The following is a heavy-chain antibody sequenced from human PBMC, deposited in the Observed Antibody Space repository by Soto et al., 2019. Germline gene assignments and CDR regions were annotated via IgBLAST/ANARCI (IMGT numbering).Heavy chain of an antibody. Sequence: QVQLVQSGAEVKKPGSSVKVSCKASGGTFSSYSISWVRQAPGQGLEWMGRIIPILGIANYAQKFQGRVTITADKSTSPAYMEPSSLRAEDTAVYNCARGGVAGFDYWGQGTLVTVSS. CDR1: GGTFSSYS. D-gene: IGHD6-19*01. V-gene: IGHV1-69*02. J-gene: IGHJ4*02. CDR3: ARGGVAGFDY. CDR2: IIPILGIA.